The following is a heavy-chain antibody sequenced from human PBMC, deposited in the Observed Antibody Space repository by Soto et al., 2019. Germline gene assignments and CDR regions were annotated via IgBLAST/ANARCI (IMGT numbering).Heavy chain of an antibody. D-gene: IGHD2-15*01. CDR3: ARGLGYCSGGSCLKFDY. CDR1: GYTFTSYG. Sequence: QVQLVQSGAEVKKPGASVKFSCKASGYTFTSYGISWVRQAPGQGLERIGWISAYNGNTNYAQKLQGRVTMTTDTATSTAYMELRSLRSDDTAVYYWARGLGYCSGGSCLKFDYWGQGTLVTVSS. V-gene: IGHV1-18*01. CDR2: ISAYNGNT. J-gene: IGHJ4*02.